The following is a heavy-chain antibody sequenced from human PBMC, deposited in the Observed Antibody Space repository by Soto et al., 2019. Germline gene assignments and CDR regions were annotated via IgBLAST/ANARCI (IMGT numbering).Heavy chain of an antibody. J-gene: IGHJ3*02. D-gene: IGHD2-2*01. CDR3: ARDIVEVPVANINAFDI. Sequence: GGSLRLSCAASGFTFSNYAMNWVRQAPGKGLEWVSCISGSGGSTYYADSVKGRFTISRDNSKNTLYLQMNTLRAEDTTVYYCARDIVEVPVANINAFDIWGQGTLVTVSS. CDR1: GFTFSNYA. V-gene: IGHV3-23*01. CDR2: ISGSGGST.